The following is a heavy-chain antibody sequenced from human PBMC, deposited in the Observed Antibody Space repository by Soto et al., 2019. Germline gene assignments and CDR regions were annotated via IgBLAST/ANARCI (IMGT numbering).Heavy chain of an antibody. V-gene: IGHV4-31*02. CDR3: ASLSAGYYYDSSGYYFDY. J-gene: IGHJ4*02. CDR2: IYYSGST. D-gene: IGHD3-22*01. CDR1: SGGYY. Sequence: SGGYYWSWVRQHPGKGLEWIGYIYYSGSTYYNPSLKSRVTISVDTSKNQFSLKLSSVTAADTAVYYCASLSAGYYYDSSGYYFDYWGQGTLVTVSS.